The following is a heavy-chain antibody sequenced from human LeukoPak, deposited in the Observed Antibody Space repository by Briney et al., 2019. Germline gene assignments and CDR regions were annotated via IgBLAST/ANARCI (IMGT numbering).Heavy chain of an antibody. CDR1: GFTFSSYA. CDR3: ARDRLDGMGV. V-gene: IGHV3-30-3*01. Sequence: GRSLRLSCAASGFTFSSYAMHWVRQAPGKGLEWVAVISYDGSNKYYADSVKGRFTISRDNSKNTLYLQMNSLRAEDTAVYYCARDRLDGMGVWGQGTTVTVSS. CDR2: ISYDGSNK. J-gene: IGHJ6*02.